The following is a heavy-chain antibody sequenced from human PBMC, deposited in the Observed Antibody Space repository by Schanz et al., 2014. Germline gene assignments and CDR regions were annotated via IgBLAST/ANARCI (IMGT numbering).Heavy chain of an antibody. D-gene: IGHD3-3*02. CDR3: ARENKDYDSILNKFFHYGLDL. CDR2: ISPNSGDT. Sequence: QVLLVQSGAEVKQPGASVKVSCKASGYTFTDYHIHWVRQAPGQGLEWMGRISPNSGDTHSAQKFQGRVTMTWDRSISTANMELSRLRSDDTAVYYCARENKDYDSILNKFFHYGLDLWGQGTTVTVSS. V-gene: IGHV1-2*06. CDR1: GYTFTDYH. J-gene: IGHJ6*02.